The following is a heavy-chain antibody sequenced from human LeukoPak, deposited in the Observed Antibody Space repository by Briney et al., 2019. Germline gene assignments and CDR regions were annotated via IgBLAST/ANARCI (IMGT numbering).Heavy chain of an antibody. CDR2: ISSSSSYI. CDR1: GFTFSSYD. D-gene: IGHD3-16*01. CDR3: ARVDAFDL. Sequence: GGSLRLSCAASGFTFSSYDMNWVRQGPGKGLEGVSYISSSSSYIYYADSVKGRFTISRDNAKNSLYLQMNSLRAEDTAVYYCARVDAFDLWGQGTLVTVSS. V-gene: IGHV3-21*01. J-gene: IGHJ4*02.